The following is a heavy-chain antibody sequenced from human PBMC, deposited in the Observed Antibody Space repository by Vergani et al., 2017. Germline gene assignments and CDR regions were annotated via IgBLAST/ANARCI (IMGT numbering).Heavy chain of an antibody. Sequence: QLQLQESGPGLVKPSETLSLTCTVSGGSFSSSSYYWGWIRQPPGKGLEWIGSIYYTGSTYYNSSLKSRVTISVDTSKNQFSLKLSSVTAADTAVYYRASHLSGYYYYYFYLDVWGKGTTVAVSS. CDR1: GGSFSSSSYY. CDR2: IYYTGST. V-gene: IGHV4-39*01. CDR3: ASHLSGYYYYYFYLDV. J-gene: IGHJ6*03. D-gene: IGHD1-26*01.